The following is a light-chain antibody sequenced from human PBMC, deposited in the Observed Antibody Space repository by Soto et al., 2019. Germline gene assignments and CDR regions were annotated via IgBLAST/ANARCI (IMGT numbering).Light chain of an antibody. J-gene: IGLJ2*01. CDR3: SSYTSTNTPVV. CDR2: DVS. Sequence: QSALTQPASVSGSPGQSITISCTGTSSDVGGYNYVSWYQQYPGKDPKLMIYDVSNRPSRVSNRFSGSKSGNTASLTISGLQAEDEADYYCSSYTSTNTPVVFGGGTKLTVL. CDR1: SSDVGGYNY. V-gene: IGLV2-14*01.